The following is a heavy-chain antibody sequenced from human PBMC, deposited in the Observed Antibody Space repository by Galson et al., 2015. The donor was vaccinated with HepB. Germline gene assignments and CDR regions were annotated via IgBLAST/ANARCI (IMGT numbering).Heavy chain of an antibody. CDR2: IAAYNGNT. V-gene: IGHV1-18*01. D-gene: IGHD6-6*01. CDR3: ARQRVPSAARPSDAFDI. Sequence: SVKVSCKASGYTFTNYAISWVRQAPGQGLEWMGWIAAYNGNTNYAQKYQGRVTMTTDTSTTTAYMELRSLRSDDTAMYYCARQRVPSAARPSDAFDIWGQGTMVTVSS. J-gene: IGHJ3*02. CDR1: GYTFTNYA.